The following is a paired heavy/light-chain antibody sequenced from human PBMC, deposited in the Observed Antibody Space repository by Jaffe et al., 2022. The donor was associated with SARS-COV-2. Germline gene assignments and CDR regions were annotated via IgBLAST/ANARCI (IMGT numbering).Light chain of an antibody. CDR1: NIGSKN. V-gene: IGLV3-9*01. J-gene: IGLJ2*01. CDR2: RDS. Sequence: SYELTQPLSVSVALGQTARITCGGNNIGSKNVHWYQQKPGQAPVLVIYRDSNRPSGIPERFSGSNSGNTATLTISRAQAGDEADYYCQVWDSSIVVFGGGTKLTVL. CDR3: QVWDSSIVV.
Heavy chain of an antibody. CDR1: GYTFTGYY. V-gene: IGHV1-2*02. CDR2: INPNSGGT. Sequence: QVQLVQSGAEVKKPGASVKVSCKASGYTFTGYYMHWVRQAPGQGLEWMGWINPNSGGTNYAQKFQGRVTMTRDTSISTAYMELSRLRSDDTAVYYCARDPQGGYSGYDWALHFDYWGQGTLVTVSS. J-gene: IGHJ4*02. D-gene: IGHD5-12*01. CDR3: ARDPQGGYSGYDWALHFDY.